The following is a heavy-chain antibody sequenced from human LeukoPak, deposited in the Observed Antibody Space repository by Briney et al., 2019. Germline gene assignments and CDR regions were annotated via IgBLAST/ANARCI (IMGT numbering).Heavy chain of an antibody. CDR1: GGSISTYY. V-gene: IGHV4-59*01. CDR3: ARGSYYYMDL. J-gene: IGHJ6*03. CDR2: IYYSGST. Sequence: PSETLPLTCTVSGGSISTYYWSWIRQPPGKGLEWIGYIYYSGSTNYNPSLQSRVIMSVDTSKSQFSLNLTSVTAADTAAYYCARGSYYYMDLWGTGTTVTVSS.